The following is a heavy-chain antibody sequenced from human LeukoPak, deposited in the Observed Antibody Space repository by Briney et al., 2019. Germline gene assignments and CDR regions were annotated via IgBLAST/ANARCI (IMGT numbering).Heavy chain of an antibody. CDR3: ARVSHTVTTDLDY. D-gene: IGHD4-17*01. J-gene: IGHJ4*02. Sequence: SETLSLTCAVYGGSFSGYYWSWIRQPPGKGLEWIGEINHSGSTNYNLSLKSRVTISVDTSKNQFSLKLSSVTAADTAVYYCARVSHTVTTDLDYWGQGTLVTVSS. CDR2: INHSGST. V-gene: IGHV4-34*01. CDR1: GGSFSGYY.